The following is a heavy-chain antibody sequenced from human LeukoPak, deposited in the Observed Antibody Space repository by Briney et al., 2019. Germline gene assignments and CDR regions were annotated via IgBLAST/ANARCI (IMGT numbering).Heavy chain of an antibody. CDR1: GGSFSGYY. CDR3: AGSITMIVVDAFDI. D-gene: IGHD3-22*01. V-gene: IGHV4-34*01. Sequence: PSETLSLTCAVYGGSFSGYYWSWIRQPPGKGLEWIGEINHSGSTNYNPSLKSRVTISVDTSKNQFSLKLSSVTAADTAVYYCAGSITMIVVDAFDIWGQGTMVTVSS. CDR2: INHSGST. J-gene: IGHJ3*02.